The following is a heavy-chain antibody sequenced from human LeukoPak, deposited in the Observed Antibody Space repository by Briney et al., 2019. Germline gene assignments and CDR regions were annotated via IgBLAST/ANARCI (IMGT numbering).Heavy chain of an antibody. D-gene: IGHD6-13*01. V-gene: IGHV3-30*18. Sequence: GGSLRLSCAASGFTFSNFGMHWVRQAPGKGLEWVAVISYDGSNQYYADSVKGRFTISRDNSKNTLYPQMNSLRPDDTAVYYCAKLYSHTWFDYWGQGTLVTVSS. CDR3: AKLYSHTWFDY. J-gene: IGHJ4*02. CDR1: GFTFSNFG. CDR2: ISYDGSNQ.